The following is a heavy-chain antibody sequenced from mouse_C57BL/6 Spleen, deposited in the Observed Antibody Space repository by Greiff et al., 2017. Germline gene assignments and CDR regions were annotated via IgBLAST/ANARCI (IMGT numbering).Heavy chain of an antibody. Sequence: QVQLQQPGAELVKPGASVKLSCKASGYTFTSYWMQWVKQRPGQGLEWIGEIDPSDSYTNYNQKFKGKATLTVDTPSSTAYMQLSSLTSEDSAVYYCAKRVRAGWYIEVWGTGSTGTVSS. CDR2: IDPSDSYT. J-gene: IGHJ1*03. CDR3: AKRVRAGWYIEV. V-gene: IGHV1-50*01. CDR1: GYTFTSYW.